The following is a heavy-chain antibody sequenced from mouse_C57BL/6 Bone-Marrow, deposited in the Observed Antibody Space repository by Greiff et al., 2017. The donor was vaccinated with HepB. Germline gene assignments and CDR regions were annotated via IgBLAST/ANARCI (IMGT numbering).Heavy chain of an antibody. V-gene: IGHV1-64*01. CDR2: IHPNSRST. Sequence: VQLQHPGAELVKPGASVKLSCKASGYTFTSYWMHWVKQRPGQGLEWIGMIHPNSRSTNYNEKFKSKATLTVDKSSSTAYMQLSSLTSEDSAVYYCARGPFHYYGSGGFAYWGQGTLVTVSA. CDR3: ARGPFHYYGSGGFAY. J-gene: IGHJ3*01. D-gene: IGHD1-1*01. CDR1: GYTFTSYW.